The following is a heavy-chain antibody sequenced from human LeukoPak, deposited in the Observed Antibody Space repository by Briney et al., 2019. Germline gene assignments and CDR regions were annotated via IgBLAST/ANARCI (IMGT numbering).Heavy chain of an antibody. J-gene: IGHJ4*02. Sequence: GASVKVSCKASGYTFTGYYMHWVRQAPGQGLEWMGWISPNSGGTKFAQKFQDRVNMTRDTSISTAYMELSRLRSDDTAVYYCANHVDTALDYWGQGTLVTVSS. D-gene: IGHD5-18*01. CDR3: ANHVDTALDY. V-gene: IGHV1-2*02. CDR1: GYTFTGYY. CDR2: ISPNSGGT.